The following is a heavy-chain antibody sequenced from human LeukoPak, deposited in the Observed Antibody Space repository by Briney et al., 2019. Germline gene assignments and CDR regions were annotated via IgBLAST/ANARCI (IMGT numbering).Heavy chain of an antibody. J-gene: IGHJ4*02. CDR1: GFTFSSYA. CDR2: ISYDGSNK. Sequence: GGSLRLSCAASGFTFSSYAMHWVRQAPGKGLEWVAVISYDGSNKYYADSVKGRFTISRDNSKNTLYLQMNSLRAEDTAVYYCAREGRIAAAGTGWFDYWGQGTLVTVSS. V-gene: IGHV3-30-3*01. CDR3: AREGRIAAAGTGWFDY. D-gene: IGHD6-13*01.